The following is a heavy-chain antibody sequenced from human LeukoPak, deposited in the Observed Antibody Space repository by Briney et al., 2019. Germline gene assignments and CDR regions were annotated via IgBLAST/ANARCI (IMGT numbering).Heavy chain of an antibody. CDR1: GFTFSSYA. J-gene: IGHJ6*03. CDR2: ISGSGGST. V-gene: IGHV3-23*01. Sequence: GGSLRLSCAPSGFTFSSYAMSWVRQAPGKGLEWVSAISGSGGSTYYADSVKGRFTISRDNSKNTLYLQMNSLRAEDTAVYYCAKDGREDIVVVPAARDYYYYYYMDVWGKGTTVTVSS. CDR3: AKDGREDIVVVPAARDYYYYYYMDV. D-gene: IGHD2-2*01.